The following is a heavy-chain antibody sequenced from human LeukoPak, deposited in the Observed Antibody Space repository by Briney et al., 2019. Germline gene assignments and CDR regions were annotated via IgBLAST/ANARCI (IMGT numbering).Heavy chain of an antibody. V-gene: IGHV1-69*13. CDR2: IIPILGTA. CDR3: ARMAILYGDYGYYGMDV. D-gene: IGHD4-17*01. J-gene: IGHJ6*02. CDR1: GGTFISYA. Sequence: SVKVSCKASGGTFISYAISWVRQAPGQGLEWMGGIIPILGTANYAQKFQGRVTITADESTSTAYMELSSLRSEDTAVYYCARMAILYGDYGYYGMDVWGQGTTVTVSS.